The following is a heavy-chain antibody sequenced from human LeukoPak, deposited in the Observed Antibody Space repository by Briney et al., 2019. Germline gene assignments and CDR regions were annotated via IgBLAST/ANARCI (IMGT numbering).Heavy chain of an antibody. CDR2: IYYSGST. V-gene: IGHV4-59*08. CDR1: GGSISSYY. Sequence: SETLSLTCTVSGGSISSYYWSWIRQPPGKGLEWIGYIYYSGSTNYNPSLKSRVTISVDTSKNQFSLKLSSVTAADTAVYYCATRVAVITESGVNWFDSWSQATLVTVSS. D-gene: IGHD3-22*01. CDR3: ATRVAVITESGVNWFDS. J-gene: IGHJ5*01.